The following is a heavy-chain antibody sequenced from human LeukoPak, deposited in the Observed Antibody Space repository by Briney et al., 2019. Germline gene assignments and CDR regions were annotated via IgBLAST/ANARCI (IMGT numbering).Heavy chain of an antibody. V-gene: IGHV1-18*01. CDR3: ARADYESSRDYFDY. J-gene: IGHJ4*02. CDR2: ISAYKGKT. CDR1: GYTFSSYG. Sequence: ASVKVSCKASGYTFSSYGISWLRQAPGQGLEWMEWISAYKGKTNYAQKLQDRVTMTTDTSTSTAYMELRSLRPDDTAVYYCARADYESSRDYFDYWGQGTLVTVSS. D-gene: IGHD3-22*01.